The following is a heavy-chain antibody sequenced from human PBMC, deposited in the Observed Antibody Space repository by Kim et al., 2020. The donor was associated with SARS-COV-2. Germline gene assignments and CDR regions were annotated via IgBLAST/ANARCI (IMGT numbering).Heavy chain of an antibody. J-gene: IGHJ6*02. Sequence: ASVKVSCKVSGYTLTELSMHWVRQAPGKGLEWMGGFDPEDGETIYAQKFQGRVTMTEDTSTDTAYMELSSLRSEDTAVYYCATETLISSSWLRRGNTGMDVWGQGTTVTVSS. CDR3: ATETLISSSWLRRGNTGMDV. D-gene: IGHD6-13*01. CDR2: FDPEDGET. V-gene: IGHV1-24*01. CDR1: GYTLTELS.